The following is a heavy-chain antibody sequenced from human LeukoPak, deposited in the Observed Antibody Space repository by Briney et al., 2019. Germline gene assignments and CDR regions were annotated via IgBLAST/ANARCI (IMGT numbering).Heavy chain of an antibody. CDR3: ARGRSTFDY. CDR1: GFTFDDYG. V-gene: IGHV3-20*04. J-gene: IGHJ4*02. Sequence: GGSLRLSCAVSGFTFDDYGMSWVRQAPWKGLEWVSGINWNGGSIGYADSVKGRFTISRDNVKNSLYLQMNSLRAEDTALYYCARGRSTFDYWGQGTLVTVSS. D-gene: IGHD2-2*01. CDR2: INWNGGSI.